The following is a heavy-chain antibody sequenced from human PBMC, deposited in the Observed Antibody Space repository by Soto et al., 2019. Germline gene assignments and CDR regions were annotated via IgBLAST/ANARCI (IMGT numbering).Heavy chain of an antibody. CDR1: GFTFSNYA. Sequence: EVQLLESGGDLVQPGGSLRLSCAASGFTFSNYAMTWVRQAPGKGLEWVSAISPSGGATYYANSVKGRFTISRDNSKNTLNLQMNSLRADDTAVYYCAKDLVGSPFGHYYLDYWGQGTLVTVSS. CDR2: ISPSGGAT. D-gene: IGHD1-26*01. J-gene: IGHJ4*02. V-gene: IGHV3-23*01. CDR3: AKDLVGSPFGHYYLDY.